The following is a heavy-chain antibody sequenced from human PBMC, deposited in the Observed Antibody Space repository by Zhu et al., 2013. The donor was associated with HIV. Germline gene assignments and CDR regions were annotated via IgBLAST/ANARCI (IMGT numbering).Heavy chain of an antibody. CDR3: VKLNSGSYWGDSYYYMDV. CDR1: GGSFSGHH. J-gene: IGHJ6*03. V-gene: IGHV4-34*01. Sequence: QVQLQQWGAGLLKPSETLSLTCAVYGGSFSGHHWTWIRQPPGKGLAWIGEINHRGVTNYNPSLQSRATISIDTSKNQFSLKVTSVTAADTAVYYCVKLNSGSYWGDSYYYMDVWGKGTTVAVSS. D-gene: IGHD1-26*01. CDR2: INHRGVT.